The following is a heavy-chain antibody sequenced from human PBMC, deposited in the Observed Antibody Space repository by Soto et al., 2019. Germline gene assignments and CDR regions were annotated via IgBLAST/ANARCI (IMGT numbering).Heavy chain of an antibody. CDR2: ITGSGNFR. J-gene: IGHJ5*01. CDR3: ARRRTSPCLGAGYGSDS. V-gene: IGHV3-23*01. CDR1: GFTFSEHA. D-gene: IGHD3-10*01. Sequence: EVQLLESGGGLVQPGGSLRLSCVGSGFTFSEHAMSWVRQAPGKGLEWISGITGSGNFRYYADSVKGRFTISRDNSKNTVYLQMDGLRGEDTAVYFCARRRTSPCLGAGYGSDSWGHGVMVTVSS.